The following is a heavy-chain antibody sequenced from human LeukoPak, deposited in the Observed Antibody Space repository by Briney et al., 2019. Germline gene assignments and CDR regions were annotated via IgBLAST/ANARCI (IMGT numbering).Heavy chain of an antibody. Sequence: PSETLSLTCTVSGGSISGSSYYWGWIRQPPGKGLEWSGSIYYTGSTYYNPSLKSRVTVFVHTSKNQFSLRLSSVTAADTAVYYCARHTTVSPLYFGFWGQGTLVTVSS. J-gene: IGHJ4*02. V-gene: IGHV4-39*01. D-gene: IGHD4-11*01. CDR3: ARHTTVSPLYFGF. CDR2: IYYTGST. CDR1: GGSISGSSYY.